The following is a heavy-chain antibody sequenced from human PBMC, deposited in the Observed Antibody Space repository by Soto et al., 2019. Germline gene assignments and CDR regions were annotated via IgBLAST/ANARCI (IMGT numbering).Heavy chain of an antibody. CDR2: VFWDDDK. CDR3: ARSLASWVNVFDF. J-gene: IGHJ3*01. V-gene: IGHV2-5*02. Sequence: QITLKESGPTLVKPTQTLTLTCTYSGFSLSTTGVGVGWIRQPPGKALEWLAIVFWDDDKRYSLSLKNRLTITHDTPQNQVVFTMTNLDPADTAPFYCARSLASWVNVFDFWGQGTLVTVSS. CDR1: GFSLSTTGVG.